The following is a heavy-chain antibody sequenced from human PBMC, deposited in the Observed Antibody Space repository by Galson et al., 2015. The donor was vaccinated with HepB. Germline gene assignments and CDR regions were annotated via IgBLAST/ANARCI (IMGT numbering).Heavy chain of an antibody. CDR1: GFTFSDYY. D-gene: IGHD3-22*01. V-gene: IGHV3-11*05. Sequence: SLRLSCAASGFTFSDYYMSWIRQAPGKGLEWVSYISSSSSYTNYADSVKGRFTISRDNAKNSLYLQMNSLRAEDTAVYYCARGGYYDLNWFDPWGQGTLVTVSS. CDR3: ARGGYYDLNWFDP. CDR2: ISSSSSYT. J-gene: IGHJ5*02.